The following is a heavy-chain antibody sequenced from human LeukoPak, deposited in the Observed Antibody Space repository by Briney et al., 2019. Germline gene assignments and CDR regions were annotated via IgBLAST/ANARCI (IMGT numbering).Heavy chain of an antibody. V-gene: IGHV4-59*01. CDR1: GGSISSYY. CDR3: ARYYYDSSGYYEDY. CDR2: IYYSGST. J-gene: IGHJ4*02. Sequence: PSETLSLTCTVSGGSISSYYWSWIRQPPGKGLEWIGYIYYSGSTNYNPSLKSRVTISVDTSKNQFSLKLSSVTAADTAVYYCARYYYDSSGYYEDYWGQGTLVTVSS. D-gene: IGHD3-22*01.